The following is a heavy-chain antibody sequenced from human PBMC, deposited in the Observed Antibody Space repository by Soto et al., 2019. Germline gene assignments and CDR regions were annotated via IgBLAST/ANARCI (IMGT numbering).Heavy chain of an antibody. D-gene: IGHD3-22*01. Sequence: PSDTLSLTCTVSGGSISSYYWGWIRQPPGKGLEWIGYIYYSGSTNYNPSLKSRVTISVDTSKNQFSLKLSSVTAADTAVYYCARESYYYDSSGYYLNWFDPWGQGTLVTVSS. V-gene: IGHV4-59*01. CDR2: IYYSGST. CDR1: GGSISSYY. J-gene: IGHJ5*02. CDR3: ARESYYYDSSGYYLNWFDP.